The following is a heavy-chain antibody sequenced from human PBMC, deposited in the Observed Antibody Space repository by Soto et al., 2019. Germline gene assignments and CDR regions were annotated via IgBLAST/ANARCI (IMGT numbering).Heavy chain of an antibody. V-gene: IGHV1-18*01. Sequence: QVQLVQSGAEVKKPGASVMVSCKASGYPFTTYGISWLRQAPGQGPEWMGWINPYNGNTKYRQEVQGRLTMTTDTSTNTAIMELRSLRSDDTAFYFCAREAASGRSGFDYWGQGTLVTVSS. CDR2: INPYNGNT. D-gene: IGHD6-13*01. CDR1: GYPFTTYG. CDR3: AREAASGRSGFDY. J-gene: IGHJ4*02.